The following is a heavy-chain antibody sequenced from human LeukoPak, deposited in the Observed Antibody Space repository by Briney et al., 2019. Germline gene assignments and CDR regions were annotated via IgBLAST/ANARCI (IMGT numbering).Heavy chain of an antibody. D-gene: IGHD7-27*01. CDR3: ARKANWGYYFDY. CDR2: INPSGGST. J-gene: IGHJ4*02. Sequence: ASVKVSCKASGYTFTSYFIHWVRQAPGQGLDWMGIINPSGGSTSYAQKFQGRVTMTRDTSTSTVYMELSSLRSEDTAAYYCARKANWGYYFDYWGQGTLVTVSS. CDR1: GYTFTSYF. V-gene: IGHV1-46*01.